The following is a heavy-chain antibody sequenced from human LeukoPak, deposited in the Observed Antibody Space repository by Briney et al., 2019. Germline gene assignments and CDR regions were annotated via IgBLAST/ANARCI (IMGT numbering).Heavy chain of an antibody. Sequence: PSETLSLTCAVYGGSFSGYYWSWIRQPPGKGLEWIGDIHYSGNTCYNPSLKSRLTLSMDTSKNQFSLHLRSVTAADTAVYYCARLRSGSSSLVSFDSWGQGTLVTVSS. CDR2: IHYSGNT. V-gene: IGHV4-34*01. J-gene: IGHJ4*02. CDR1: GGSFSGYY. CDR3: ARLRSGSSSLVSFDS. D-gene: IGHD6-6*01.